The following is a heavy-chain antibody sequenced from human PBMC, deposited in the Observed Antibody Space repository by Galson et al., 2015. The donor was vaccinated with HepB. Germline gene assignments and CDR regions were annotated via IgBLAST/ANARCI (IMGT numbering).Heavy chain of an antibody. CDR1: GFTFDDYG. Sequence: SLRLSCAASGFTFDDYGMSWVRQAPGKGLEWVSGINWNGGSTGYADSVKGRFTISRDNAKNSLYLQMNSLRAEDTALYYCARGIGAGTLSSSWYFDYWGQGTLVTVSS. J-gene: IGHJ4*02. CDR3: ARGIGAGTLSSSWYFDY. CDR2: INWNGGST. V-gene: IGHV3-20*04. D-gene: IGHD6-13*01.